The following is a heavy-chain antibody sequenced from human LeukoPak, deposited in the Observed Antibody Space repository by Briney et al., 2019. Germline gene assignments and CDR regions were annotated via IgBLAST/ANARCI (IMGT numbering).Heavy chain of an antibody. D-gene: IGHD6-13*01. V-gene: IGHV4-38-2*02. CDR2: IYHSGST. CDR3: ARLSAAAGTDY. J-gene: IGHJ4*02. CDR1: GYSISSGYY. Sequence: SETLSLTCTVSGYSISSGYYWGWIRQPPGKGLEWIGSIYHSGSTYYNPSLKSRVTISVDTSKNQFSLKLSSVTAADTAVYYCARLSAAAGTDYWGQGTLVTVSS.